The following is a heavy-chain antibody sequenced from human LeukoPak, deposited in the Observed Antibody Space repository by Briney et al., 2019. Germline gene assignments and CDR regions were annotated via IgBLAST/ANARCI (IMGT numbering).Heavy chain of an antibody. CDR3: TRASSWEIVGVRY. CDR2: IKQDGSEK. CDR1: GFTFSSYW. Sequence: GGSLRLSCAASGFTFSSYWMSWVRQAPGKGLEWVANIKQDGSEKYYVDSVKGRLTISRDNAKNSLYLQMNSLRAEDTAVYYCTRASSWEIVGVRYWGQGTLVTVSS. D-gene: IGHD1-26*01. J-gene: IGHJ4*02. V-gene: IGHV3-7*01.